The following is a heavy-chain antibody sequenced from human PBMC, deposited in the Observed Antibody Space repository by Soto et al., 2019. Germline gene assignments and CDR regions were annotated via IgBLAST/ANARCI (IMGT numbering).Heavy chain of an antibody. V-gene: IGHV3-23*01. CDR3: AKWSGFGDL. Sequence: SGGSLRLSCEASGFDFSSYSITWVRQAPGKGLEYVSGITRSADLSFYADSVRGRFTVSRDNFKNTAYLEMNNLRVEDTAVYYCAKWSGFGDLWGQGTLVTVSS. CDR2: ITRSADLS. J-gene: IGHJ4*02. CDR1: GFDFSSYS. D-gene: IGHD3-10*01.